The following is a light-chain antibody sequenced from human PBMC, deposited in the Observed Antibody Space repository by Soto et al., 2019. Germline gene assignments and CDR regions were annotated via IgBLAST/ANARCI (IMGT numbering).Light chain of an antibody. CDR2: DAS. CDR1: QSISIW. V-gene: IGKV1-5*01. J-gene: IGKJ1*01. CDR3: QQYNGYSTWT. Sequence: DIPMTQSPSTLSASVGDRITITCRASQSISIWLAWYQQTPGKAPKILIYDASRLETGVPSRFSGSGSGTEFTITISGLQPDDFATYYCQQYNGYSTWTFGQGTRVETK.